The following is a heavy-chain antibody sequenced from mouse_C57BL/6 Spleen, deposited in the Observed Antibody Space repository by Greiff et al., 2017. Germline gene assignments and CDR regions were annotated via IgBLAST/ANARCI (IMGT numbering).Heavy chain of an antibody. D-gene: IGHD1-1*01. V-gene: IGHV3-6*01. J-gene: IGHJ2*01. CDR1: GYSITSGYY. CDR2: ISYDGSN. Sequence: EVKLQESGPGLVKPSQSLSLTCSVTGYSITSGYYWNWIRQFPGNKLEWMGYISYDGSNNYNPSLQNRISLTRDPSEDQVFLKLNSVTTEDTAAYYGARDHYCDGSSGYGGQGSTRAVAS. CDR3: ARDHYCDGSSGY.